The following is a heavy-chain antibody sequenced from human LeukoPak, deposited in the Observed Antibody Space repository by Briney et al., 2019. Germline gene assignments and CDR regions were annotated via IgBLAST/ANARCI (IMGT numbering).Heavy chain of an antibody. J-gene: IGHJ4*02. CDR3: ARVADVDTAPIDY. D-gene: IGHD5-18*01. V-gene: IGHV1-8*01. CDR1: GYTFTSYD. Sequence: ASVKVSCKASGYTFTSYDINWVRQATGQGLEWMGWMNPNSGNTGYAQKLQGRVTMTTDTSTSTAYMELRSLRSDDTAVYYCARVADVDTAPIDYWGQGTLVTVSS. CDR2: MNPNSGNT.